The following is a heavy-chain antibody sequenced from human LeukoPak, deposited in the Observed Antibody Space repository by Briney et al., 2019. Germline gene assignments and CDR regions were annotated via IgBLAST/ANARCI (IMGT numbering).Heavy chain of an antibody. D-gene: IGHD3-3*01. J-gene: IGHJ4*02. V-gene: IGHV4-59*01. Sequence: SETLSLTCTVSGRSISSYYWSWIRQPPGKGLEWIGYIYYSGSTNYNPSLKSRVTISVDTSKNQFSLKLSSVTAADTAVYYCARASYDFWSGLYFDYWGQGTLVTVSS. CDR2: IYYSGST. CDR1: GRSISSYY. CDR3: ARASYDFWSGLYFDY.